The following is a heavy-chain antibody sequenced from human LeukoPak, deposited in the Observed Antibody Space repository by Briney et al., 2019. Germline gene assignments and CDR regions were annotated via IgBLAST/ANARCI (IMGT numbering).Heavy chain of an antibody. D-gene: IGHD3-22*01. J-gene: IGHJ6*03. CDR1: GYSVTSYS. V-gene: IGHV5-51*01. CDR3: ARHVPLYDSSGYYYFGYYYYYMDV. CDR2: IYPGDSDT. Sequence: GESLKISCKGSGYSVTSYSIGWVRQMPGKGLEWMGIIYPGDSDTRDSPSFQGQVTISADKSISTAYLQWSSLKASDTAMYYCARHVPLYDSSGYYYFGYYYYYMDVWGKGTTVTVSS.